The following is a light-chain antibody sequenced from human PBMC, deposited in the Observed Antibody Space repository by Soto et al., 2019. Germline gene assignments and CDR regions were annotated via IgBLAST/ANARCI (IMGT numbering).Light chain of an antibody. CDR1: SSDVGGYNY. J-gene: IGLJ1*01. CDR2: DVS. V-gene: IGLV2-11*01. Sequence: QSALTQPRSVAGSPGQSVTISCTGTSSDVGGYNYVSWYQQHSGKAPKFMIYDVSKRPSGVPDRFSGSKSGHTASLTISGLQAEDEADYYCCSYAGSYRYVFGTGTKVTVL. CDR3: CSYAGSYRYV.